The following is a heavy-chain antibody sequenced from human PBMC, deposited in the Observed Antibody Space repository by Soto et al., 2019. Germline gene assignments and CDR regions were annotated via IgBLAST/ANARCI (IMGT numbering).Heavy chain of an antibody. CDR3: ARPYYDFWSGYPPYSYYAMDV. CDR1: GYTFTSNY. Sequence: ASVKVSCKASGYTFTSNYIHWVRRAPGQGLECMGIIDPSGGTTTYAQKFQGRVTMTRDTSTSTVYMELSSLRSEDTAVFYCARPYYDFWSGYPPYSYYAMDVWGQGTTVTVYS. J-gene: IGHJ6*02. V-gene: IGHV1-46*01. CDR2: IDPSGGTT. D-gene: IGHD3-3*01.